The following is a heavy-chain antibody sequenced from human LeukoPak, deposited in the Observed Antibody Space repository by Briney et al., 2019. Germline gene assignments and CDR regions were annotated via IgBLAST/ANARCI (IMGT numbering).Heavy chain of an antibody. CDR3: ARGRPDYYGSGTFYPYFYGLDV. Sequence: GGSLRLSCAASGFTFSSYSMNWVRQAPGKGLEWVSSISSSSSYIYYADSVKGRFTISRDNAKNSLFLQMNSLRADDTAVYYCARGRPDYYGSGTFYPYFYGLDVWGQGTSVTVSS. V-gene: IGHV3-21*01. CDR1: GFTFSSYS. D-gene: IGHD3-10*01. CDR2: ISSSSSYI. J-gene: IGHJ6*02.